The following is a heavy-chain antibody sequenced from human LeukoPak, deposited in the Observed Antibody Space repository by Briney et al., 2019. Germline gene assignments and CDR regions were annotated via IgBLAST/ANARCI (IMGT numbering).Heavy chain of an antibody. D-gene: IGHD3-22*01. Sequence: PGGSLRLSCAASGFTFSDYYMSWIRQAPGKGLEWVSYISSSGSTIYYADSVKGRFTISRDNAKNSLYLQMNSLRAEDTAVYYCARDPNYYDSSGYFIGMGYYYYGMDVWGQGTTVTVSS. V-gene: IGHV3-11*01. CDR3: ARDPNYYDSSGYFIGMGYYYYGMDV. CDR2: ISSSGSTI. CDR1: GFTFSDYY. J-gene: IGHJ6*02.